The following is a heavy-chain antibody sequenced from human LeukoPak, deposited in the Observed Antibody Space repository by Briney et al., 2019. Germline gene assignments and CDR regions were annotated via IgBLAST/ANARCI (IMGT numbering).Heavy chain of an antibody. CDR3: ARDLPAFLTPGHFQH. J-gene: IGHJ1*01. Sequence: ASVKVSCKASGYTFTSYAMNWVRQAPGQGLEWMGWINTNTGNPTYAQGFTGRFGFSLDTSVRTPYLKISSLKAEDTAVYYCARDLPAFLTPGHFQHWGQGTLVTVSS. CDR1: GYTFTSYA. CDR2: INTNTGNP. D-gene: IGHD3-9*01. V-gene: IGHV7-4-1*02.